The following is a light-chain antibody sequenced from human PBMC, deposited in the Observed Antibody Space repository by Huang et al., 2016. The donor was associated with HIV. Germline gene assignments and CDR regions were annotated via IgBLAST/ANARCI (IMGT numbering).Light chain of an antibody. V-gene: IGKV1-NL1*01. CDR1: QAIARS. Sequence: DIQMTQSPSSLSASVRNRVTITCRASQAIARSLAWYQQKPGKAPKLLLYAASRLERGVPSRFSGIGSGTDYTLTISSLQPEDFATYYCQQYHSTPYTFGQGTKLEIK. J-gene: IGKJ2*01. CDR3: QQYHSTPYT. CDR2: AAS.